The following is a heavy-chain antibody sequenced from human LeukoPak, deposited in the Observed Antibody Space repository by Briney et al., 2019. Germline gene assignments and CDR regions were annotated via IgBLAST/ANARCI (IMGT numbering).Heavy chain of an antibody. V-gene: IGHV3-30*02. CDR1: GFTFSSYG. D-gene: IGHD3-16*02. Sequence: PGGSLRLSCAASGFTFSSYGMHWVRQAPGKGLEWVAFIRYDGSNKYYADSVKGRFTISRDNSKNTLYLQMNSLRAEDTAVYYCARKMFSRRLGELSPDYWGQGTLVTVSS. J-gene: IGHJ4*02. CDR3: ARKMFSRRLGELSPDY. CDR2: IRYDGSNK.